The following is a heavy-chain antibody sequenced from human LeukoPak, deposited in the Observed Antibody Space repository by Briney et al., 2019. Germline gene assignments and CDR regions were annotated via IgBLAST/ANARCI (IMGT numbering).Heavy chain of an antibody. CDR1: GGSFSGYY. CDR3: ARRRIAAAGTAGYHFDY. V-gene: IGHV4-34*01. CDR2: INHSGST. Sequence: PSETLSLTCAVYGGSFSGYYWSWIRQPPGKGLEWIGEINHSGSTNYNPSLKSRVTISVDTSKNQFSLKLSSVTAADTAVYYCARRRIAAAGTAGYHFDYWGQGTLVTVSS. D-gene: IGHD6-13*01. J-gene: IGHJ4*02.